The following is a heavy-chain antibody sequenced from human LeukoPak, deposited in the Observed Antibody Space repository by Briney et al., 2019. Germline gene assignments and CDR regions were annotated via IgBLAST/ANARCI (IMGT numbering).Heavy chain of an antibody. D-gene: IGHD4-17*01. CDR3: ARATDYGDYLNWFDP. Sequence: PSETLSLTCTVSGGSVSSGSYYWSWIRQPPGKGLEWIGYIYYSGSTNYNPSLKSRVTISVDTSKNQFSLKLNSVTAADTAVYYCARATDYGDYLNWFDPWGQGTLVTVSP. CDR1: GGSVSSGSYY. J-gene: IGHJ5*02. CDR2: IYYSGST. V-gene: IGHV4-61*01.